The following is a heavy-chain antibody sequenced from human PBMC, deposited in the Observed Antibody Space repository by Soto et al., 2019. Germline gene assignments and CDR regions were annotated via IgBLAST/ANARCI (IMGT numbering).Heavy chain of an antibody. D-gene: IGHD2-2*01. J-gene: IGHJ3*02. V-gene: IGHV1-2*04. CDR3: ARAVVPAAMPTISWSLDAFDI. CDR2: INPNSGGT. CDR1: GYTFTGYY. Sequence: GASVKVSCKASGYTFTGYYMHWVRQAPGQGLEWMGWINPNSGGTNYAQKFQGWVTMTRDTSISTAYMELSRLRSDDTAVYYCARAVVPAAMPTISWSLDAFDIWGQGTMVTVSS.